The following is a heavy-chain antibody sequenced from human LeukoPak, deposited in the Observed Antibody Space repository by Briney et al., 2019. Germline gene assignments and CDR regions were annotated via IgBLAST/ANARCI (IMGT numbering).Heavy chain of an antibody. CDR2: ISSSGSTI. J-gene: IGHJ4*02. CDR1: GFTFSDYY. V-gene: IGHV3-11*01. Sequence: GGSLRLSCAASGFTFSDYYMSWIRQAPGKGLEWVSYISSSGSTIYYADSVKGRFTISRDNAENSLYLQMNSLRAEDTAVYYCARGEGVTYYYDSSGSPLFDYWGQGTLVTVSS. CDR3: ARGEGVTYYYDSSGSPLFDY. D-gene: IGHD3-22*01.